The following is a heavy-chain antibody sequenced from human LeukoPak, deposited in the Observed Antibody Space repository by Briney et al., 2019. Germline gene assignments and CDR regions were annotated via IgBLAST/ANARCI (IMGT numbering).Heavy chain of an antibody. CDR3: ARGADQEFDF. V-gene: IGHV1-46*02. J-gene: IGHJ4*02. CDR1: GHTLNNHF. CDR2: INPRDGST. Sequence: ASVTVSCKSSGHTLNNHFIHWVRQAPGQGLEWMGMINPRDGSTRTLQRFQGRVTITRDTSTSTLYMGLSSLRSEDTATYFCARGADQEFDFWGQGTLVTVSS.